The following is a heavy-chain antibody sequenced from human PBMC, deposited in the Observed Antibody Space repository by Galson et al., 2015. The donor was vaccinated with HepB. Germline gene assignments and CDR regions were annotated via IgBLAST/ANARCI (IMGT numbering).Heavy chain of an antibody. CDR3: AKCSATGIAAAGTDWFDP. CDR2: ISSSSTI. J-gene: IGHJ5*02. V-gene: IGHV3-48*01. Sequence: SLRLSCAASGFTFSNHNMNWVRQAPGKGLEWVSYISSSSTIKYADSVKGRFTISRDNAKNSLYLQMNSLRAEDTAVYYCAKCSATGIAAAGTDWFDPWGQGTLVTVSS. CDR1: GFTFSNHN. D-gene: IGHD6-13*01.